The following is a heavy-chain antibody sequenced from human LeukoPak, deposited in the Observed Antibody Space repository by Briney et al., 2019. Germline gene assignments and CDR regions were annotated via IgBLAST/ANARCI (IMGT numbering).Heavy chain of an antibody. CDR1: GFTFISYG. CDR2: ASSDVRYK. D-gene: IGHD1-14*01. V-gene: IGHV3-30*03. CDR3: TREIPEYYFDY. Sequence: PGRSLRLSCAASGFTFISYGMHWVRQAPGKGLEWVAVASSDVRYKFYGDSVKDRFTISRDNSKNTLDLQMNSLKTEDTAVYYCTREIPEYYFDYWGQGTLVTVSS. J-gene: IGHJ4*02.